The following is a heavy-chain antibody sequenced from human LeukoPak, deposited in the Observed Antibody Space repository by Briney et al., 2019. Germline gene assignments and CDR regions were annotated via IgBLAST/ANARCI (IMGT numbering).Heavy chain of an antibody. CDR1: GYTFTGYY. CDR2: IIPIFGTA. V-gene: IGHV1-69*13. Sequence: SVKVSCKASGYTFTGYYMHWVRQAPGQGLEWMGGIIPIFGTANYAQKFQGRVTITADESTSTAYMELSSLRSEDTAVYYCARLADYGDNDYWGQGTLVTVSS. J-gene: IGHJ4*02. CDR3: ARLADYGDNDY. D-gene: IGHD4-17*01.